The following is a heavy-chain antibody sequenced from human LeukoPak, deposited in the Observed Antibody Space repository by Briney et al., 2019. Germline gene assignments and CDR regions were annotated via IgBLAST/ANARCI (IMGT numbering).Heavy chain of an antibody. D-gene: IGHD3-22*01. CDR1: GGSFSGYY. J-gene: IGHJ4*02. V-gene: IGHV4-34*01. CDR2: INHSGST. Sequence: SETLSLTCAVYGGSFSGYYWSWIRQPPGKGLEWIGEINHSGSTNYNPSLKSRVTISVDTSKNQFSLKLSSVTAADTAVYYCARPSDSSGYWGQGTLVTASS. CDR3: ARPSDSSGY.